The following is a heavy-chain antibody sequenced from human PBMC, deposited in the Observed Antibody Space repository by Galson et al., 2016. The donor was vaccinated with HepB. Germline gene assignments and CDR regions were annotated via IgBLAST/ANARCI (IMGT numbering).Heavy chain of an antibody. CDR2: MNPHSGHT. Sequence: SVKVSCKASGYTFARNDINWVRQAAGQGLEWMGWMNPHSGHTGYTQRFQGRVTMTRNTSVSTAYLELTNLRSEDTAVYYCARGLLTDYSFWGGYDVAFDTWGQGTMVTVSS. CDR1: GYTFARND. J-gene: IGHJ3*02. CDR3: ARGLLTDYSFWGGYDVAFDT. V-gene: IGHV1-8*01. D-gene: IGHD3-3*01.